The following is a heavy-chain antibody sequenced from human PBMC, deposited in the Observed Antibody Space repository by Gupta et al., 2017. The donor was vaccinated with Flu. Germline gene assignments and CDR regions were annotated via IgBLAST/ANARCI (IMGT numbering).Heavy chain of an antibody. D-gene: IGHD3-16*01. CDR1: GFNFSSYD. V-gene: IGHV3-48*03. J-gene: IGHJ6*02. Sequence: EVQLVASGGGMVQRGGSLRLTCSVSGFNFSSYDMNWVRQDPGKGRVWFSYLSSSGSTIYYADSVKGRFTISRDNAKNSLYLQMNSLRAEDTAVYYCARERGINYYYYGMDVWGQGTTVTVSS. CDR2: LSSSGSTI. CDR3: ARERGINYYYYGMDV.